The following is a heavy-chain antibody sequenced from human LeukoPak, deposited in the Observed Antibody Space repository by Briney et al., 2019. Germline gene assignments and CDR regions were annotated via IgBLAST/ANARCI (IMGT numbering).Heavy chain of an antibody. CDR2: IYYSGST. CDR3: ARCGYCSSTSCWGP. Sequence: TSETLSLTCTVSGGSISSYYWSWIRQPPGKGLEWIGYIYYSGSTNYNPSLKSRVTISVDTSKNQFSLKLSSVTAADTAVYYCARCGYCSSTSCWGPWGQGTLVTVSS. J-gene: IGHJ5*02. CDR1: GGSISSYY. D-gene: IGHD2-2*01. V-gene: IGHV4-59*01.